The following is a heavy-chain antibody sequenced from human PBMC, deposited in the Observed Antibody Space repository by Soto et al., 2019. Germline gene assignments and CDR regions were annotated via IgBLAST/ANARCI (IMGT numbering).Heavy chain of an antibody. D-gene: IGHD6-6*01. J-gene: IGHJ6*02. CDR1: GYTFTSYA. Sequence: ASVKVSCKASGYTFTSYAMHWVRQAPGQRLEWMGWINAGNGNTKYSQKFQGRVTITRDTSASTAYMELSSLRSEDAAVYYCARVGYSSSYYYYYGMDVWGQGTTVTVSS. CDR3: ARVGYSSSYYYYYGMDV. V-gene: IGHV1-3*01. CDR2: INAGNGNT.